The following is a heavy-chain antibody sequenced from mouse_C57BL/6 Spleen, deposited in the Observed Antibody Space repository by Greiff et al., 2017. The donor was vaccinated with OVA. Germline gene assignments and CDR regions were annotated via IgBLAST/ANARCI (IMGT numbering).Heavy chain of an antibody. CDR1: GYTFTSYW. V-gene: IGHV1-69*01. CDR2: IDPSDSYT. Sequence: QVQLQQPGAELVMPGASVKLSCKASGYTFTSYWMHWVKQRPGQGLAWIGEIDPSDSYTNYNQKFKGKSTLTVDKASSTAYMQLSSLTSEDSAVYYCARGDGYWGQGTTLTVSS. J-gene: IGHJ2*01. D-gene: IGHD3-3*01. CDR3: ARGDGY.